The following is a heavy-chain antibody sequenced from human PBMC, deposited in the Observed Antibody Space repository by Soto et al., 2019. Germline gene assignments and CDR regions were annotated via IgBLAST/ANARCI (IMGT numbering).Heavy chain of an antibody. V-gene: IGHV1-18*04. CDR1: GYTLTNYV. CDR2: IRPHNGDT. CDR3: ARRDFRPSGSYFWFDP. Sequence: ASVKVSCKASGYTLTNYVIVWVRQAPGQGLEWMGWIRPHNGDTNYAQKFQGRVSMTTDTSTDTTYMELRSLRPDDTAVYYCARRDFRPSGSYFWFDPWGQGTLVTVSS. J-gene: IGHJ5*02. D-gene: IGHD1-26*01.